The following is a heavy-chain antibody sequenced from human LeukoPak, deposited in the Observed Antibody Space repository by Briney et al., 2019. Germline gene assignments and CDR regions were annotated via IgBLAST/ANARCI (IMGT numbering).Heavy chain of an antibody. J-gene: IGHJ4*02. Sequence: GGSLRLSCAASGFTFSSYSMNWVRQAPGKGLEWVSSISSSSSYIYYADSVKGRFTISRDNVKNSLYLQMNSLRAEDTAVYYCARDHRDSSGYSAPPFDYWGQGTLVTVSS. CDR2: ISSSSSYI. CDR1: GFTFSSYS. CDR3: ARDHRDSSGYSAPPFDY. V-gene: IGHV3-21*01. D-gene: IGHD3-22*01.